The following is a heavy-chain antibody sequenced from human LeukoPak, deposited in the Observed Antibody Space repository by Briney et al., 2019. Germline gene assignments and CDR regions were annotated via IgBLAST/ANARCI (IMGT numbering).Heavy chain of an antibody. CDR3: ARVVTPRYCSTPSCYWKGWFDP. CDR2: IIPIFGTA. D-gene: IGHD2-2*01. CDR1: GGTFSRYA. J-gene: IGHJ5*02. Sequence: SVKVSCKASGGTFSRYAMSWVRQAPGQGLEWMGGIIPIFGTASFAQKFQGRVTITADESTGTAYMELSSLRSEDTAVYYCARVVTPRYCSTPSCYWKGWFDPWGQGTLVTVSS. V-gene: IGHV1-69*13.